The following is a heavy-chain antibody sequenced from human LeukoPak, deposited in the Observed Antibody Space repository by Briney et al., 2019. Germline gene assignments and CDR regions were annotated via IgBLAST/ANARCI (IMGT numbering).Heavy chain of an antibody. J-gene: IGHJ4*02. CDR3: ARDLSSSYYYVFDY. CDR2: ISAYNGNT. D-gene: IGHD3-22*01. CDR1: GYTFTSFG. Sequence: ASVKVSCEASGYTFTSFGISWVRRAPGQGLEWMGWISAYNGNTIYAQMLQGRVTMTTDTSTSTAYMELRSLRSDDTAVYYCARDLSSSYYYVFDYWGQGTLVTVSS. V-gene: IGHV1-18*01.